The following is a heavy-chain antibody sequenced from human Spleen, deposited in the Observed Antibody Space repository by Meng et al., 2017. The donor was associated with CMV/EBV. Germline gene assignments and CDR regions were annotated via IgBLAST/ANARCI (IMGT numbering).Heavy chain of an antibody. CDR2: VNPRGGDT. Sequence: ASVKVSCKASGYSFSSYYIHWVRQAPGQGLEWVGTVNPRGGDTSNAQKFHGRVTVTRDTSTSTVYMELGSLRSEDTALYYCARQDQLLFGGAFDVWGQGTMVTVSS. V-gene: IGHV1-46*01. J-gene: IGHJ3*01. CDR3: ARQDQLLFGGAFDV. D-gene: IGHD2-21*02. CDR1: GYSFSSYY.